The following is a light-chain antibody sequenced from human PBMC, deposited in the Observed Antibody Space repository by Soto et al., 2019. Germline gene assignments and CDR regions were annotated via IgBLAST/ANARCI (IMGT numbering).Light chain of an antibody. CDR1: SSDIGSNY. CDR2: RNN. V-gene: IGLV1-47*01. Sequence: QSLLTQPPSASWTPEQRFTISCSGSSSDIGSNYVYWYQQLPGTAPKLLIYRNNKRPSGVPDRFSGSKSGTSASLEISGLRSEDEADYYCAAWDDSMSGYVFGTGTKVTVL. CDR3: AAWDDSMSGYV. J-gene: IGLJ1*01.